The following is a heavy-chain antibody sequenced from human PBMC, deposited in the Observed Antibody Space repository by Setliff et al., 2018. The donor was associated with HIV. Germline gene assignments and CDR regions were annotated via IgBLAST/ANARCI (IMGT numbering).Heavy chain of an antibody. CDR1: GHTFTNVD. CDR2: VNPNTGVS. Sequence: ASVKVSCKASGHTFTNVDIHWLRRATGQGLEWMGWVNPNTGVSGYAQKFQGRVTISTDESMGTAYMELSSLRYDDTAVYYCARRGDSYYYMDVWGKGTTVTVSS. V-gene: IGHV1-8*01. CDR3: ARRGDSYYYMDV. D-gene: IGHD7-27*01. J-gene: IGHJ6*03.